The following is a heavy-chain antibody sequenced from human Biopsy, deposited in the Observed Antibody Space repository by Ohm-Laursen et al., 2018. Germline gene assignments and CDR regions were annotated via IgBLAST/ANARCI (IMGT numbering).Heavy chain of an antibody. J-gene: IGHJ6*02. D-gene: IGHD1-20*01. Sequence: SDTLSLTCPVSGDSIARYYWTWIRQSPGQGLEWIAYIYYSGRPNYNPSIKGRVVISVDRSRNQFFLKLTSATAADTAIYYCARVDRYNFDHYIMDAWGRGTTVTVSS. CDR3: ARVDRYNFDHYIMDA. V-gene: IGHV4-59*07. CDR2: IYYSGRP. CDR1: GDSIARYY.